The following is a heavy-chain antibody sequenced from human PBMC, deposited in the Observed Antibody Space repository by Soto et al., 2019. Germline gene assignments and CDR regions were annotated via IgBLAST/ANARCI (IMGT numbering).Heavy chain of an antibody. V-gene: IGHV3-49*03. CDR1: GFTFGYYA. CDR3: TRAFNGYSSGWYSWFDP. J-gene: IGHJ5*02. Sequence: TGGSLRLSCTASGFTFGYYAMIWFRQAPGKGLEWVGFIRSKAYGGTTEYAASVKGRFTISRDDSKSIAYLQMNSLKTEDTAVYYCTRAFNGYSSGWYSWFDPWGQGTLVTVSS. D-gene: IGHD6-19*01. CDR2: IRSKAYGGTT.